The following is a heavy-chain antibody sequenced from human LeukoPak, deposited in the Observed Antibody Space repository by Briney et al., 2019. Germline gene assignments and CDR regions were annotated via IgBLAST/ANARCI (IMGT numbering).Heavy chain of an antibody. CDR3: ARGEYCSGGNCYAQDYYYGMDV. Sequence: SETLSLTCTVSGGSISSYYWSWIRQPPGKGLEWIGYIYYSGSTNYNPSLKSRVTISVDTSKNQFSLKLNSVTAADTAVYYCARGEYCSGGNCYAQDYYYGMDVWGQGTTVTVSS. CDR2: IYYSGST. V-gene: IGHV4-59*01. J-gene: IGHJ6*02. CDR1: GGSISSYY. D-gene: IGHD2-15*01.